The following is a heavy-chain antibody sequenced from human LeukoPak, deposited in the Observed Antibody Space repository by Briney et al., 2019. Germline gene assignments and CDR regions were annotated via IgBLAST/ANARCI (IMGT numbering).Heavy chain of an antibody. J-gene: IGHJ6*03. Sequence: PSETLSLTCAVYGGSFSNYYWNWIRQPPGKGLEWIGEINHSGSTNYTPSLKSRVTISIDTSKHQFSLRLTSVTAADTAVYYCARLRYTSGWGGYYYYYMDVWGKGTTVTVSS. CDR2: INHSGST. D-gene: IGHD6-19*01. CDR3: ARLRYTSGWGGYYYYYMDV. CDR1: GGSFSNYY. V-gene: IGHV4-34*01.